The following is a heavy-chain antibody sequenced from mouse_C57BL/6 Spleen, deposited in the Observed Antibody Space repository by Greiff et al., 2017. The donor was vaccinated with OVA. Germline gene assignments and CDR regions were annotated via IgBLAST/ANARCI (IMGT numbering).Heavy chain of an antibody. D-gene: IGHD1-1*01. CDR2: IDPETGGT. CDR1: GYTFTDYE. Sequence: VQLQQSGAELVRPGASVTLSCKASGYTFTDYEMHWVKQTPVHGLEWIGAIDPETGGTAYNQKFKGKAILTADKSSSTAYMKLRSLTSEDSAVYDCACVRWVVCDLDYWGQGTLVTVSA. CDR3: ACVRWVVCDLDY. J-gene: IGHJ3*01. V-gene: IGHV1-15*01.